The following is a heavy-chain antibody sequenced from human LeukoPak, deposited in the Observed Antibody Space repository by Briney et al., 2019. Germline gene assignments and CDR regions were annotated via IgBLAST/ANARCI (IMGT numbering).Heavy chain of an antibody. J-gene: IGHJ4*02. CDR3: AREGYCSSTSCYVDY. Sequence: GGSLRLSCAASGFTFSSYGMHWVRQAPGKGLEWVAVISYDGSNKYYADSVKGRFTISRDNSKNTLYLQMNSLRAEDTAVYYCAREGYCSSTSCYVDYWGQGTLVTVSS. CDR2: ISYDGSNK. V-gene: IGHV3-30*03. D-gene: IGHD2-2*01. CDR1: GFTFSSYG.